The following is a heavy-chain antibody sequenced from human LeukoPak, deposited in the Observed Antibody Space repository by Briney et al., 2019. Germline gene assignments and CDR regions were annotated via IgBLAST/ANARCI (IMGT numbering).Heavy chain of an antibody. D-gene: IGHD5-18*01. CDR2: IIPIFGTA. V-gene: IGHV1-69*05. CDR3: ARFGYGLVGFGY. Sequence: GASVKVSCKASGGTFSSYAISWVRQAPGQGLEWMGVIIPIFGTANYAQKFQGRVTMTRDTSFSTAYMELSRLRSDDTAVYYCARFGYGLVGFGYWGQGTLVTVSS. CDR1: GGTFSSYA. J-gene: IGHJ4*02.